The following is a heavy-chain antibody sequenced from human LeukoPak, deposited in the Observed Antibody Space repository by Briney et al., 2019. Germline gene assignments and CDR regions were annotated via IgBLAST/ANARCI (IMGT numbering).Heavy chain of an antibody. V-gene: IGHV4-59*12. J-gene: IGHJ4*02. CDR2: IYYSGTT. CDR3: ARVTTVAKRGGDS. CDR1: GGSISSYY. D-gene: IGHD4-17*01. Sequence: SETLSLTCTVSGGSISSYYWSWIRQPPGKGLEWIGYIYYSGTTNYNPSLKSRVTISVDTSKNQFSLKLSSVTAADTAVYYCARVTTVAKRGGDSWGQGTLVTVSS.